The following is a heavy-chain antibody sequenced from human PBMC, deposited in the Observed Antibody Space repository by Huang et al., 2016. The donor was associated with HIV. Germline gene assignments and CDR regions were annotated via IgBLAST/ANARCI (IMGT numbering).Heavy chain of an antibody. J-gene: IGHJ3*02. D-gene: IGHD3-22*01. Sequence: QIQLMQSGPELKQPGASVKVSCKASGYTFTSYGITWGRQAPGQGPEWRGWISADSGDTEYAKKFQGRVTLTTDTSTNIAYMELRSLRSDDTAKYYCARDPKYHRIGYYRQRRGIDIWGQGTMVIVSS. CDR3: ARDPKYHRIGYYRQRRGIDI. CDR1: GYTFTSYG. V-gene: IGHV1-18*01. CDR2: ISADSGDT.